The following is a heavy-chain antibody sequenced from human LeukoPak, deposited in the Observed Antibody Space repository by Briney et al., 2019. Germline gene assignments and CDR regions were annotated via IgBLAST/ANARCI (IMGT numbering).Heavy chain of an antibody. CDR1: GVSISSDNYF. CDR3: ARERNDFWSGYYDY. CDR2: IYTSGDT. Sequence: SQTLSLTCTVSGVSISSDNYFWSWIRQPAGKGLEWIGRIYTSGDTNYNPSLDSRVTISIGTSKNQFSLKLSSVTAADTAVYYCARERNDFWSGYYDYWGQGTVVTVSS. D-gene: IGHD3-3*01. J-gene: IGHJ4*02. V-gene: IGHV4-61*02.